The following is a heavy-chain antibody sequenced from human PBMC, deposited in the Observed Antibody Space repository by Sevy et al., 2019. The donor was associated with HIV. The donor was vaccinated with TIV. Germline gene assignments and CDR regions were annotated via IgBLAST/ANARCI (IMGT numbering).Heavy chain of an antibody. J-gene: IGHJ6*02. CDR3: ARDKMGYYGMDV. CDR1: GFTFSTYS. D-gene: IGHD2-8*01. V-gene: IGHV3-48*02. CDR2: ISSSSSTI. Sequence: GGSLRLSCAASGFTFSTYSMNWVRQAPGKGLQWVSYISSSSSTIYYADSVKGRFTISRDNAKNSLYLQMNSLRDEDTAVYYCARDKMGYYGMDVWGLGTTVTVSS.